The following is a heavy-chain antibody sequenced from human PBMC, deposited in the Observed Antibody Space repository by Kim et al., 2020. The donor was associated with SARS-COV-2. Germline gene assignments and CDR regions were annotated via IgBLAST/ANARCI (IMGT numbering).Heavy chain of an antibody. CDR3: ARRRYSSSSYYFDY. V-gene: IGHV5-10-1*01. J-gene: IGHJ4*02. D-gene: IGHD6-6*01. Sequence: PSFQGHVTISADKSISTAYLQWSSLKASDTAMYYCARRRYSSSSYYFDYWGQGTLVTVSS.